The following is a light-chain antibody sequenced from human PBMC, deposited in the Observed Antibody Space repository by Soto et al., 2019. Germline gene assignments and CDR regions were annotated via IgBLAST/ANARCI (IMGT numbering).Light chain of an antibody. CDR3: QQSYSAPYT. J-gene: IGKJ5*01. CDR2: SAS. V-gene: IGKV1-39*01. Sequence: DIHVTQSPSSLSASVGDRVMITCWASQSVTTYLNWYQQKPGKAPNLLIYSASSLQTGVPSRFSGSGSGTDFTLTINTLQPEDFATYYCQQSYSAPYTFGQGTRLEIK. CDR1: QSVTTY.